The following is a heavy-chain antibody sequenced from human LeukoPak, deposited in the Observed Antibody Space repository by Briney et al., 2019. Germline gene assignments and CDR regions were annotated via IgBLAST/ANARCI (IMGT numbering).Heavy chain of an antibody. CDR2: ISYDGSNK. CDR3: ARARAVAGPFDY. Sequence: GRSLRLSCAASGFTFSSYAMHWVRQAPGKGLEWVAVISYDGSNKYYADSVKGRFTISRDNSKNTLYLQMNSLRAEDTAVYCCARARAVAGPFDYWGQGTLVTVSS. V-gene: IGHV3-30*04. CDR1: GFTFSSYA. D-gene: IGHD6-19*01. J-gene: IGHJ4*02.